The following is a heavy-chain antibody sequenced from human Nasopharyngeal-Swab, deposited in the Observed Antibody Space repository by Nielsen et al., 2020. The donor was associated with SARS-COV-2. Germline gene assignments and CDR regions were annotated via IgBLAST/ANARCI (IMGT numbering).Heavy chain of an antibody. CDR3: ARGLFCSGGSCYGSYYYYMDV. CDR2: INAGNGNT. Sequence: ASVKVSCKASGYTFTNYAIHWVRQAPGQRLEWMGWINAGNGNTKYSQKFQGRVTITRDTSASTAYMELSSLRSEDTAVYYCARGLFCSGGSCYGSYYYYMDVWGKGTTVTVSS. D-gene: IGHD2-15*01. J-gene: IGHJ6*03. V-gene: IGHV1-3*01. CDR1: GYTFTNYA.